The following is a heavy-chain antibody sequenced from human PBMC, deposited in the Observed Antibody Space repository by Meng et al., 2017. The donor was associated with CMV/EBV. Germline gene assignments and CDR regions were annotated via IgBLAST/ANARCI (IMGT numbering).Heavy chain of an antibody. CDR2: ISGSGGST. J-gene: IGHJ4*02. CDR1: GFTFSSYA. Sequence: GESLKISCAASGFTFSSYAMSWVRQAPGKGLEWVSAISGSGGSTYYADSVKGRFTISRDNSKNQFSLKLSSVTAADTAVYYCARVCLDWTTRPIEYFDYWGQGTLVTVSS. V-gene: IGHV3-23*01. D-gene: IGHD1-1*01. CDR3: ARVCLDWTTRPIEYFDY.